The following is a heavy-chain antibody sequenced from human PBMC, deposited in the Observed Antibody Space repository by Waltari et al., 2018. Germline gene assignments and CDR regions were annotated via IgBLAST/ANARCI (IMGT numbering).Heavy chain of an antibody. D-gene: IGHD2-15*01. CDR2: IYHSGST. CDR3: ARGGYCSGGSCYPGAFDI. Sequence: QVQLQESGPGLVKPSETLSLTCAVSGYSISSGYYWGWIRPPPGKGLEWIGSIYHSGSTYYNPSLKSRVTISVDTSKNQFSLKLSSVTAADTAVYYCARGGYCSGGSCYPGAFDIWGQGTMVTVSS. CDR1: GYSISSGYY. J-gene: IGHJ3*02. V-gene: IGHV4-38-2*01.